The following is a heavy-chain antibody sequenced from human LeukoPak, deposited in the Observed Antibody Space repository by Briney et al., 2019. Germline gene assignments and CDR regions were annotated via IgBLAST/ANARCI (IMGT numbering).Heavy chain of an antibody. CDR2: ISAGNDI. D-gene: IGHD3-3*01. V-gene: IGHV3-23*01. CDR1: GFSFNNYA. CDR3: ARDQYDTWSRRGNFDS. J-gene: IGHJ4*02. Sequence: GGSLRLSCAASGFSFNNYAMVWVRQTPGKGLEWVSVISAGNDIVYADSVKGRFSISRDSSKNTLYLQMNSLRVEDTAVFYCARDQYDTWSRRGNFDSWGQGTLVIVSS.